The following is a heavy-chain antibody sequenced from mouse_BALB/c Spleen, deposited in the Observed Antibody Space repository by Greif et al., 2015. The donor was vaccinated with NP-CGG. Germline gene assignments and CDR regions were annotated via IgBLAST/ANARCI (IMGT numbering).Heavy chain of an antibody. CDR1: GFTFSSYA. J-gene: IGHJ3*01. Sequence: EVKVVESGGGLVKPGGSLKLSCAASGFTFSSYAMSWVRQTPEKRLEWVASISSGGSTYYPDSVKGRFTISRDNARNILYLQRSSRRYEDTSMYYCARVGGSSPAWFAYWGQGTLVTVSA. V-gene: IGHV5-6-5*01. D-gene: IGHD1-1*01. CDR3: ARVGGSSPAWFAY. CDR2: ISSGGST.